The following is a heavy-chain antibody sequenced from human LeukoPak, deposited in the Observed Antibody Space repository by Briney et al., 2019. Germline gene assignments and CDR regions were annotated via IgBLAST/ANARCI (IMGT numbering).Heavy chain of an antibody. CDR1: GFTFRNYV. V-gene: IGHV3-7*03. J-gene: IGHJ6*02. D-gene: IGHD3-16*01. CDR3: ARGGGLDV. CDR2: INHNGNVN. Sequence: GGSLGLSCAASGFTFRNYVIHRARQAPGKGLEWVASINHNGNVNYYVDSVKGRFTISRDNAKNSLYLQMSNLRAEDTAVYFCARGGGLDVWGQGATVTVSS.